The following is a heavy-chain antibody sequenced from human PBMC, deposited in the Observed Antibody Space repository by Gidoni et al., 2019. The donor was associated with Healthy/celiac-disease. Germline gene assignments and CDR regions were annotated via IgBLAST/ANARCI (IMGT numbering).Heavy chain of an antibody. CDR3: ARGTILWWAPDY. V-gene: IGHV4-34*01. D-gene: IGHD2-21*01. CDR1: GGSFSGYY. J-gene: IGHJ4*01. CDR2: INHSGST. Sequence: QVQLQQWGAGLLKPSETLSLTCAVYGGSFSGYYWSLIRQPPGKVREWIGEINHSGSTNYNPPLKRRVTISVDPSKNQFSLKLSSVTAADTAVYYCARGTILWWAPDYWGHGTLVTVSS.